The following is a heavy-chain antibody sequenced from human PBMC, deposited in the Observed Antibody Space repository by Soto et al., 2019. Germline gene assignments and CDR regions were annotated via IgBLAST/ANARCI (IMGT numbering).Heavy chain of an antibody. CDR3: ARGIAAAGTDY. J-gene: IGHJ4*02. Sequence: SETLSLTGTVSGGSISSYYWSWIRQPPGKGLEWIGYIYYSGSTNYNPSLKSRVTISVDTSKNQFSLKLSSVTAADTAVYYCARGIAAAGTDYWGQGTLVTGSS. CDR2: IYYSGST. V-gene: IGHV4-59*01. CDR1: GGSISSYY. D-gene: IGHD6-13*01.